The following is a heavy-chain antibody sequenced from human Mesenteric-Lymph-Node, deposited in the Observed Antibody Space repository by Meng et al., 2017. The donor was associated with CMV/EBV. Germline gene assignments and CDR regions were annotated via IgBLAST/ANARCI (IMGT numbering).Heavy chain of an antibody. D-gene: IGHD5-18*01. CDR3: AREKQLDTAMDH. Sequence: GGSLRLSCAASGFTVSSNYMSWVRQAPGKGLEWVSVIYSGGSTYYADSVKGRFTISRDNAKNSLYLQMNSLRAEDTAVYYCAREKQLDTAMDHWDQGTLVTVSS. J-gene: IGHJ4*02. CDR2: IYSGGST. V-gene: IGHV3-53*01. CDR1: GFTVSSNY.